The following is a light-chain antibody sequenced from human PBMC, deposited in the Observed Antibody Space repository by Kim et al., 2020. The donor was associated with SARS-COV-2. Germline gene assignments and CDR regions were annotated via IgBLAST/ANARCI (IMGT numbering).Light chain of an antibody. CDR3: QQYYSYPYT. CDR2: AAS. CDR1: QGISSY. Sequence: AIRMTQSPSSLSASTGDRVTITCRASQGISSYLAWYQQKPGKAPKLLIYAASTLQSGVPSRFSGSGSGTDFTLTISCLQSEDFATYYCQQYYSYPYTCGQGTKLDI. J-gene: IGKJ2*01. V-gene: IGKV1-8*01.